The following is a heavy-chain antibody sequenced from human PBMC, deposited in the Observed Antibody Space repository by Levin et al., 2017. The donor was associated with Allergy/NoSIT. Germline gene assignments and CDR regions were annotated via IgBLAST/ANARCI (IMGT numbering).Heavy chain of an antibody. J-gene: IGHJ4*02. V-gene: IGHV3-21*01. CDR2: ISDNSQYI. D-gene: IGHD3-3*01. Sequence: GGSLRLSCAGSGFTFSGFSMHWVRQAPGKGLEWVSSISDNSQYIFYRDSMKGRFTISRDNAKNSLYLQMDNLRVEDTAVYYCAGDSIFGVVKRQFDCWGQGTLVTVSS. CDR1: GFTFSGFS. CDR3: AGDSIFGVVKRQFDC.